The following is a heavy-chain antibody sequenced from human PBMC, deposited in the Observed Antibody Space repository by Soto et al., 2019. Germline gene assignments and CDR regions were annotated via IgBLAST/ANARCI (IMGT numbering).Heavy chain of an antibody. CDR3: ARGGGYSYGRRYGMDV. CDR2: INHSGST. J-gene: IGHJ6*02. D-gene: IGHD5-18*01. V-gene: IGHV4-34*01. Sequence: SETLSLTCAVYGGSFSGYYWSWIRQPPGKGLEWIGEINHSGSTNYNPSLKSRVTISVDTSKNQFSLKLSSVTAADTAVYYCARGGGYSYGRRYGMDVWGQGTTVT. CDR1: GGSFSGYY.